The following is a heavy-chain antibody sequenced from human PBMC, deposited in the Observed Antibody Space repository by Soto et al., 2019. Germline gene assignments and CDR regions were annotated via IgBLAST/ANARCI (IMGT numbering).Heavy chain of an antibody. V-gene: IGHV3-53*01. J-gene: IGHJ4*02. CDR3: ASTLRGYSGYSY. Sequence: EVQLVESGGGLIQPGGSLRLSCAASGFTVSSNYMSWVRQAPGKGLEWASVIYSGGSTYYADSVKGRFTISRDNSKNTLYLQMNSLRAEDTAVYYCASTLRGYSGYSYWGQGTLVTVSS. D-gene: IGHD5-12*01. CDR1: GFTVSSNY. CDR2: IYSGGST.